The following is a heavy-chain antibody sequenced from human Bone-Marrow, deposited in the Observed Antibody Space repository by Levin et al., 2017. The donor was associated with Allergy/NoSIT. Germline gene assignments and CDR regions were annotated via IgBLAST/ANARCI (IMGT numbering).Heavy chain of an antibody. D-gene: IGHD6-6*01. CDR3: ARDRGYSSSSAYFDY. Sequence: PGGSLRLSCAASGFTFSSYSMNWVRQAPGKGLEWVSSISSSSSYIYYADSVKGRFTISRDNAKNSLYLQMNSLRAEDTAVYYCARDRGYSSSSAYFDYWGQGTLVTVSS. CDR2: ISSSSSYI. V-gene: IGHV3-21*01. J-gene: IGHJ4*02. CDR1: GFTFSSYS.